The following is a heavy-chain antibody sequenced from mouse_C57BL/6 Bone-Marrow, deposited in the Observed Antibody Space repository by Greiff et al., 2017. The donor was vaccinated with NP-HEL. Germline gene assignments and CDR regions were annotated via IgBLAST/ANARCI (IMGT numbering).Heavy chain of an antibody. CDR1: GYTFTDYN. CDR3: ARSYYYGSMDD. V-gene: IGHV1-18*01. J-gene: IGHJ4*01. CDR2: TNPNNGGT. Sequence: EVKLMESGPELVKPGASVKIPCKASGYTFTDYNMDWVKQSHGKSLEWIGDTNPNNGGTIYNQKFKGKATLTVDKSSSTAYMELRSLTSEDTAVYYCARSYYYGSMDDWGQGTSVTVSS. D-gene: IGHD1-1*01.